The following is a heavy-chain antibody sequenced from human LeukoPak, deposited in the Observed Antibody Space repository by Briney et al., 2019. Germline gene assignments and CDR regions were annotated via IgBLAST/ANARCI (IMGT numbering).Heavy chain of an antibody. CDR1: GFTFSSYW. CDR3: AKAALIIGYCSGGSCYSVDY. J-gene: IGHJ4*02. D-gene: IGHD2-15*01. Sequence: PGGSLRLSCAASGFTFSSYWMHWVRQAPGKGLEWVSAISGSGVSTYYADSVRDRFTISRDNSKSTLYLQMSSLRAEDTAVYYCAKAALIIGYCSGGSCYSVDYWGQGTLVTVSS. CDR2: ISGSGVST. V-gene: IGHV3-23*01.